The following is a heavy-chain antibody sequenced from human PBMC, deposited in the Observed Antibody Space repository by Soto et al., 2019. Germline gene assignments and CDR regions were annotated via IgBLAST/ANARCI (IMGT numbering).Heavy chain of an antibody. D-gene: IGHD3-22*01. CDR2: IIPMFGTP. CDR3: ARDLGPSFYYDSDGPLNPFDI. Sequence: QVQLVQSGAEVKKPGSSVKVSCKTSGGDFSSYSMNWVRQAPGQGPEWMGGIIPMFGTPNYAPRFQGRVTIAADESPTTVYMELSSLTSEDTAVYYCARDLGPSFYYDSDGPLNPFDIWGQGTMVTVSS. V-gene: IGHV1-69*01. J-gene: IGHJ3*02. CDR1: GGDFSSYS.